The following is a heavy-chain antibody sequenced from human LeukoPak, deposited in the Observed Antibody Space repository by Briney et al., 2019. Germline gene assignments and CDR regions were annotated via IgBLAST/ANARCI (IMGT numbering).Heavy chain of an antibody. D-gene: IGHD2-15*01. Sequence: GGSLRLSCVASGFTLNSYAMYWVRQAPGKGLEWISGIFGSGGSAHYADSVKGRFTISRDNSKNTVYLQLDSLRVEDTAVYYCGKTTVGYSSGRYPGWPVDYWGQGALVTVSS. J-gene: IGHJ4*02. CDR3: GKTTVGYSSGRYPGWPVDY. V-gene: IGHV3-23*01. CDR2: IFGSGGSA. CDR1: GFTLNSYA.